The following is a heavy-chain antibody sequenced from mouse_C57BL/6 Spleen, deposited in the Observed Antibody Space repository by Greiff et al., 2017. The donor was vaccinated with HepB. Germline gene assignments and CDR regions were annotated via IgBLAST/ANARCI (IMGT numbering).Heavy chain of an antibody. CDR1: GYTFTSYW. CDR2: IDPSDSYT. J-gene: IGHJ2*01. Sequence: QVQLQQPGAELVRPGTSVKLSCKASGYTFTSYWMHWVKQRPGQGLEWIGVIDPSDSYTNYNQKFKVKATLTVDTSSSTAYMQLSSLTSEDSAVYYCAREGGYDGYYFDYWGQGTTLTVSS. D-gene: IGHD2-2*01. CDR3: AREGGYDGYYFDY. V-gene: IGHV1-59*01.